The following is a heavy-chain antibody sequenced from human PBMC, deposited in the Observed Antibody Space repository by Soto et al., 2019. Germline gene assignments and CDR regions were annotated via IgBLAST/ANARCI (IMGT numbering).Heavy chain of an antibody. CDR3: AKGSFGFDY. V-gene: IGHV3-23*01. CDR1: GVTFTSYA. Sequence: QSGGSLRLSCAASGVTFTSYAMPWVRQVPGEGLQWVSSISKSGDSTYYADSVKGGFTTSRDNSKQTLYLQMNSLSAEDTAIYYCAKGSFGFDYWAQGTLVTVSS. D-gene: IGHD3-10*01. J-gene: IGHJ4*02. CDR2: ISKSGDST.